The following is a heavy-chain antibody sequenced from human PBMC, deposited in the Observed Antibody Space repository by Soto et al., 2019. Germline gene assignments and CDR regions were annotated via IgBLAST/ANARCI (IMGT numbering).Heavy chain of an antibody. CDR2: IYYSGST. CDR3: ARGPERDYDILTGYYGY. D-gene: IGHD3-9*01. V-gene: IGHV4-59*01. J-gene: IGHJ4*02. Sequence: SETLSLTCTVSGGSISSYYWSWIRQPPGKGLEWIGYIYYSGSTNYNPSLKSRVTISVDTSKNQFSLKLSSVTAADTAVYYCARGPERDYDILTGYYGYWGQGTLVTVSS. CDR1: GGSISSYY.